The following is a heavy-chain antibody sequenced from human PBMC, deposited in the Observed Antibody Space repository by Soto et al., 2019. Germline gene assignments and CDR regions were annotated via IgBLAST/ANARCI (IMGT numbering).Heavy chain of an antibody. V-gene: IGHV4-59*01. CDR2: ISNSGYT. Sequence: SETLSLTCTVSGDCISSNYWSWTRQPPGKGLEWIGYISNSGYTNYNPSLKSRVTISVDTSKNQFSLKLSSVTAADTAVYYCARKNDYYDYWGQGTRVTVSS. CDR3: ARKNDYYDY. J-gene: IGHJ4*02. CDR1: GDCISSNY.